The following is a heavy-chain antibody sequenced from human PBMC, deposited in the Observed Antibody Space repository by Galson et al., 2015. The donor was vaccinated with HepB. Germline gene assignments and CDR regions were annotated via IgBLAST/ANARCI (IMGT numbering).Heavy chain of an antibody. CDR3: ARENLGKQTWYYGSGTYWAWFDP. CDR1: GDSVSSKSGA. J-gene: IGHJ5*02. CDR2: TYYRSKWYI. Sequence: CAISGDSVSSKSGAWHWIRQSPSRGLEWLGRTYYRSKWYIDYAESVKGRITINPDTSTNQFSLLLNSVTPEDTAVYFCARENLGKQTWYYGSGTYWAWFDPWGQGILVTVSS. D-gene: IGHD3-10*01. V-gene: IGHV6-1*01.